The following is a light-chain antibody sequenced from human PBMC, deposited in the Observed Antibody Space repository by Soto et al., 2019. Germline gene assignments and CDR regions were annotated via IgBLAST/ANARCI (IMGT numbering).Light chain of an antibody. V-gene: IGKV3-11*01. Sequence: IVLTQSPGTLSLSPGERATLSSRTSQSVSSYLAWYQQKPGQAPRLLIYGASRKATCIPGMVSGSGSGTDFALTICSLEPEDFAVGYSQQRSNWPPLSFGGGTKVDIK. CDR1: QSVSSY. CDR2: GAS. CDR3: QQRSNWPPLS. J-gene: IGKJ4*01.